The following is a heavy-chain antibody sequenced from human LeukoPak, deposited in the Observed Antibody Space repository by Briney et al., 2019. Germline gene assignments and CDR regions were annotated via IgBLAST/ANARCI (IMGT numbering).Heavy chain of an antibody. CDR3: ARDGLRDGYNL. CDR2: ISSSSSYI. J-gene: IGHJ4*02. D-gene: IGHD5-24*01. V-gene: IGHV3-21*01. CDR1: GFTFSSYS. Sequence: AGGSLRLSCAASGFTFSSYSMNWVRQAPGKGLECVSSISSSSSYIYYADSVKGRFTIPRDNAKNSLYLQMNSLRAEDTAVYYCARDGLRDGYNLWGQGTLVTVSS.